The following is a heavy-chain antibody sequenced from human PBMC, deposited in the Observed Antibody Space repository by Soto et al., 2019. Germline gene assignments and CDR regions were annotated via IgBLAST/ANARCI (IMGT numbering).Heavy chain of an antibody. CDR3: ATALRDSYDYVWGSYRPSYWYFDL. V-gene: IGHV1-24*01. CDR2: FDPEDGET. CDR1: GYTLTELS. Sequence: ASVKVSCKVSGYTLTELSMHWVRQAPGKGLEWMGGFDPEDGETIHAQKFQGRVTMTEDTSTDTAYMELGSLRSEDTAVYYCATALRDSYDYVWGSYRPSYWYFDLWGRGTLVTVSS. J-gene: IGHJ2*01. D-gene: IGHD3-16*02.